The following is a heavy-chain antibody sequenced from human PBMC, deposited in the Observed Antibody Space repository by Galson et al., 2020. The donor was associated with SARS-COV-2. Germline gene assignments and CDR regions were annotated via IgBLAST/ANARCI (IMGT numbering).Heavy chain of an antibody. V-gene: IGHV1-2*02. CDR1: GYTFTDYY. CDR3: AREIRGFIFYGLDV. CDR2: TNPNNGGA. Sequence: ASVKVSCKPSGYTFTDYYLHWVRLAPGRGLEWMGKTNPNNGGAEYAPNFQGRVAMTRDTSINTAHLEVSSLRTDDTAVYYCAREIRGFIFYGLDVWGQGTPVTVSS. D-gene: IGHD3-10*01. J-gene: IGHJ6*02.